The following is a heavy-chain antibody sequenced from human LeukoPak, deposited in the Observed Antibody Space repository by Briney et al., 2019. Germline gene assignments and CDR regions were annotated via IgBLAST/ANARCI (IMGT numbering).Heavy chain of an antibody. J-gene: IGHJ4*03. V-gene: IGHV4-34*01. D-gene: IGHD1-1*01. CDR3: ARGATISETGYFDY. CDR1: GGSFSTYY. CDR2: INHRGDT. Sequence: SETLSLTCAVYGGSFSTYYWSWIRQSPGKGLEWIAEINHRGDTNYNPSVKSRVTISVDTSKNQFSLKVNSLPAADTAVYYCARGATISETGYFDYWGQGTLVTVSS.